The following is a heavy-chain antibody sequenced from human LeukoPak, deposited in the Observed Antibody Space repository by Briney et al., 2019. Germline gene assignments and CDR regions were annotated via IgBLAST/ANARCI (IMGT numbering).Heavy chain of an antibody. J-gene: IGHJ4*02. V-gene: IGHV3-48*01. Sequence: GGSLRLSCAASGFTFSSYSMNWVRQAPGKGLGWVSYISSSSSTIYYADSVKGRFTISRDNAKNSLYLQMNSLRAEDTAVYYCVLLWFGELPYWGQGTLVTVSS. CDR1: GFTFSSYS. CDR2: ISSSSSTI. D-gene: IGHD3-10*01. CDR3: VLLWFGELPY.